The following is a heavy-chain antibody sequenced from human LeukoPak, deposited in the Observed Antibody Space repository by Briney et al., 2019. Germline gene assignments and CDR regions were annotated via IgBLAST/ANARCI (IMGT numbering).Heavy chain of an antibody. CDR3: ARGRYYYDSSGYYRGYYFDY. Sequence: PGGSLRLSCAASGFTFRSYAMHWVRQAPGKGLEWVAVISYDGSNKYYADSVKGRFTISRDNSKNTLYLQMNSLRAEDTAVYYCARGRYYYDSSGYYRGYYFDYWGQGTLVTVSS. J-gene: IGHJ4*02. CDR2: ISYDGSNK. CDR1: GFTFRSYA. D-gene: IGHD3-22*01. V-gene: IGHV3-30-3*01.